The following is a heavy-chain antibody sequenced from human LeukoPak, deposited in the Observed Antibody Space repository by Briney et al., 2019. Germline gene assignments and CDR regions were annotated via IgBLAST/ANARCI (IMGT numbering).Heavy chain of an antibody. J-gene: IGHJ4*02. V-gene: IGHV3-7*04. CDR2: IKPDGSEN. Sequence: GGSLRLSCAASGFTFSNYWMSWVRQAPGKGLEWVATIKPDGSENYYVDSVRGRFTISRDNAKNSLYLQMNSLRAEDTALYYCARNKPYYGTVDYWGQGTLVTVSS. CDR3: ARNKPYYGTVDY. CDR1: GFTFSNYW. D-gene: IGHD3-22*01.